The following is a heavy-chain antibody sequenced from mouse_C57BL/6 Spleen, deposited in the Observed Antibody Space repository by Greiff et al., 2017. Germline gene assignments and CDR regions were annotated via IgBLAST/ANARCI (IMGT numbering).Heavy chain of an antibody. Sequence: EVKLVESGGGLVKPGGSLKLSCAASGFTFSSYAMSWVRQTPEKRLEWVATISAGGSYTYYPDNVKGRFTISRDNAKNNLYLQMSHLKSEDTAMYYCARDAYDDDVERYFDVWGTGTTVTVSS. V-gene: IGHV5-4*01. D-gene: IGHD2-4*01. CDR3: ARDAYDDDVERYFDV. J-gene: IGHJ1*03. CDR1: GFTFSSYA. CDR2: ISAGGSYT.